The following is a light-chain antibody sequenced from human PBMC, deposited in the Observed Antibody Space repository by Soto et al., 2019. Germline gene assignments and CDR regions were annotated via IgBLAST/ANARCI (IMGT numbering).Light chain of an antibody. V-gene: IGLV1-51*01. J-gene: IGLJ2*01. Sequence: QSVLTQPPSVSAAPGQKVTISCSGSSSNIGNNYVSWYQQLPGTAPKLLIYDNNKRPSGIPDRFSGSKSGTSATLGITGLQTGDEADYYCGTGDNGLSAHVVFGGGTKLTVL. CDR3: GTGDNGLSAHVV. CDR1: SSNIGNNY. CDR2: DNN.